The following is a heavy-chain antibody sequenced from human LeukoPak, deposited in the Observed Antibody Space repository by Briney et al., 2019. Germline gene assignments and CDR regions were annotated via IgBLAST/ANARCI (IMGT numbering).Heavy chain of an antibody. V-gene: IGHV1-2*02. CDR1: GYTFTVYY. CDR2: INPNSGGT. D-gene: IGHD2-15*01. J-gene: IGHJ4*02. CDR3: ARDRANCSGGSCYFFDF. Sequence: ASVKVSCKASGYTFTVYYMHWVRQAPGQGLEWMGWINPNSGGTNYAQKFQGRVTMTRDTSISTAYMELSRLRSDDTAVYYCARDRANCSGGSCYFFDFWGQGTLVTVSS.